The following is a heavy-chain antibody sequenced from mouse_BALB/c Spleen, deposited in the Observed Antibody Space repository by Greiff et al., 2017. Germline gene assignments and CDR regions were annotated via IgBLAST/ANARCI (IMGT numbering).Heavy chain of an antibody. CDR3: ARDLGYYAMDY. J-gene: IGHJ4*01. D-gene: IGHD4-1*01. CDR2: IRNKANGYTT. CDR1: GFTFTDYY. Sequence: VQLKESGGGLVQPGGSLRLSCATSGFTFTDYYMSWVRQPPGKALEWLGFIRNKANGYTTEYSASVKGRFTISRDNSQSILYLQMNTLRAEDSATYYCARDLGYYAMDYWGQGTSVTVSS. V-gene: IGHV7-3*02.